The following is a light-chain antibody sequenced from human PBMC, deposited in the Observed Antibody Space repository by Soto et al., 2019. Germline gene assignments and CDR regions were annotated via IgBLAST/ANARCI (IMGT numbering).Light chain of an antibody. CDR1: LAIGDA. V-gene: IGKV1-39*01. J-gene: IGKJ1*01. Sequence: DSQMTQSPSSLSASIGDRVTITCRASLAIGDALSWCQQKAGKPPTLLIYGTSALQHGVPSRFSGNGSGTEFTLTISRLQHEDFATYYCQHTYNLPRTFGQGTKVDLK. CDR3: QHTYNLPRT. CDR2: GTS.